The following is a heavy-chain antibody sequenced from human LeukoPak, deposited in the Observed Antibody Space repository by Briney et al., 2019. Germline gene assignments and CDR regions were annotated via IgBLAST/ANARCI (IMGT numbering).Heavy chain of an antibody. D-gene: IGHD3-22*01. CDR2: INQDGNEK. V-gene: IGHV3-7*05. J-gene: IGHJ4*02. CDR3: AREYYPDSSGSDY. Sequence: PGGSLRLSCAASGFTFSSYWMSWVRQAPGKGLQWVANINQDGNEKYSVDSVKGRFTISRDNAKNSLYLQMNSLRAEDTAVYYCAREYYPDSSGSDYWGQGTLVTVSS. CDR1: GFTFSSYW.